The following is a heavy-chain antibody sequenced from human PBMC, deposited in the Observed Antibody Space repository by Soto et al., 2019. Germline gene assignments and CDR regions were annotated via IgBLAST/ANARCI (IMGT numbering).Heavy chain of an antibody. CDR3: AREGDHRDYDYALEY. V-gene: IGHV1-3*01. Sequence: AASVKVSCKASGYTFTRFSVHWVRQAPGQRLEWMGWIIPGNDNTKYSQKFQDRITITSDTSASTVYMELSSLKSEDTAVYYCAREGDHRDYDYALEYWGQGTRVTVAS. CDR2: IIPGNDNT. J-gene: IGHJ4*02. D-gene: IGHD5-12*01. CDR1: GYTFTRFS.